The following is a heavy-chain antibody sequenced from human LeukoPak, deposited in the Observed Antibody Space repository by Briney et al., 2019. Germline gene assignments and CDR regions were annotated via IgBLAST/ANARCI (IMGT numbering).Heavy chain of an antibody. CDR3: ARQIEYNWNDGDAFDI. D-gene: IGHD1-1*01. J-gene: IGHJ3*02. V-gene: IGHV4-4*09. CDR2: IYTSGST. Sequence: SETLSLTYTVSGGSISSYYRSWIRQPPGKGLEWIGYIYTSGSTNYNPSLKSRVTISVDTSKNQFSLKLSSVTAADTAVYYCARQIEYNWNDGDAFDIWGQGTMVTVSS. CDR1: GGSISSYY.